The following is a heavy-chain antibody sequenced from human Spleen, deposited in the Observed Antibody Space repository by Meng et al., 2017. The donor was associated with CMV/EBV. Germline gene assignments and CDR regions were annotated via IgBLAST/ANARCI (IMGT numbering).Heavy chain of an antibody. Sequence: ASVKVSCKASGYTFTAHYFHWVRQAPGQGLEWMGWINPDTGATYYAQKFQGRVTLTRDTSITTAYMDLSSLRSDDTAVYFCAANYYDPSGYSYSDYWGQGTLVTVSS. J-gene: IGHJ4*02. CDR3: AANYYDPSGYSYSDY. V-gene: IGHV1-2*02. D-gene: IGHD3-22*01. CDR1: GYTFTAHY. CDR2: INPDTGAT.